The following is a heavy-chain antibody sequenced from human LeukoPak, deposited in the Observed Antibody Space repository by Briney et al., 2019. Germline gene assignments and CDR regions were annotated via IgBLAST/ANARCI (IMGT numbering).Heavy chain of an antibody. CDR3: AKDSAGGLGTNFDY. D-gene: IGHD7-27*01. CDR2: IWYDGSYK. V-gene: IGHV3-33*06. Sequence: GGSLRLSCAASGFTFSTSGMHWVRQAPGKGLEWVAVIWYDGSYKYYADSVKGRFTISRDSSKDTLYLQMNSLRDEDTAVYYCAKDSAGGLGTNFDYWGQGTLVTVSS. J-gene: IGHJ4*02. CDR1: GFTFSTSG.